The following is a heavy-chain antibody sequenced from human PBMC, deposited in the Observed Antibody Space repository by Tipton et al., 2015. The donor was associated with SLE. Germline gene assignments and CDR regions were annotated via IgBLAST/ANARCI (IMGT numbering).Heavy chain of an antibody. V-gene: IGHV3-23*01. D-gene: IGHD1-26*01. CDR1: GFTFNTYA. CDR3: AKDPYSGTYYSFHY. CDR2: IGDSGRST. Sequence: SLRLSCAASGFTFNTYAMSWVRRAPGRGLEWVSAIGDSGRSTFYADSLKGRFTISRDNAKNTLYLQMNSLRAEDTAVYYCAKDPYSGTYYSFHYWGQGTLVTVSS. J-gene: IGHJ4*02.